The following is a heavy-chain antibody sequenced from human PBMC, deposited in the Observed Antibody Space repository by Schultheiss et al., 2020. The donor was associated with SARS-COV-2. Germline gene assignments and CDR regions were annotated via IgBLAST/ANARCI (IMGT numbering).Heavy chain of an antibody. V-gene: IGHV3-9*01. Sequence: GGSLRLSCAASGFTFSSYDMHWVRQAPGKGLEWVSGISWNSGSIGYADSVKGRFTISRDNAKNSLYLQMNSLRAEDTALYYCAKGTRDYYYYYMDVWGKGTTVTVSS. J-gene: IGHJ6*03. CDR1: GFTFSSYD. CDR3: AKGTRDYYYYYMDV. CDR2: ISWNSGSI.